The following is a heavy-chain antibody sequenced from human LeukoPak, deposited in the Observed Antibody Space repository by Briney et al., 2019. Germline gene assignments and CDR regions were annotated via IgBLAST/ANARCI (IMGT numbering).Heavy chain of an antibody. D-gene: IGHD3-10*01. V-gene: IGHV4-39*01. J-gene: IGHJ4*02. Sequence: SETLSLTCTVSGGSISGSSYYWGRIRQPPGTGLEWIGSIHYSGTTYYNPSLKSRVTISVDTSKNQFSLKLSSVTAADTAVYYCARLNYYGSGSYSAFYFDYWGQGTLVTVSS. CDR1: GGSISGSSYY. CDR3: ARLNYYGSGSYSAFYFDY. CDR2: IHYSGTT.